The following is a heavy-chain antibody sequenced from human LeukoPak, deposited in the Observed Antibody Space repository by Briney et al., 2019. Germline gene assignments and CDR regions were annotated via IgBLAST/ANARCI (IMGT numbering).Heavy chain of an antibody. CDR1: GGYISSYY. Sequence: SETLSLTCTVSGGYISSYYWSWIRQPPGKGLDWIGYIFNSGSTNYNPSLKSRVTISVDTSKNQFSLKLSSVTAADTGVYFCALGDCSSTSCYVFDYWGQGTLVTVSS. V-gene: IGHV4-59*01. J-gene: IGHJ4*02. CDR3: ALGDCSSTSCYVFDY. D-gene: IGHD2-2*01. CDR2: IFNSGST.